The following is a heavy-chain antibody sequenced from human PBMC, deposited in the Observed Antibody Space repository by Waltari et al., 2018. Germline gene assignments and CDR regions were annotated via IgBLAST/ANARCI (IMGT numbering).Heavy chain of an antibody. CDR1: GYPFTSYG. J-gene: IGHJ4*02. CDR3: ARTLKLRYFDWLLGY. Sequence: QVQLVQSGAEVKKPGASGKVSCKASGYPFTSYGISWVRQAPGQGLEWMGWISAYNGNTNYAQKLQGRVTMTTDTSTSTAYMELRSLRSDDTAVYYCARTLKLRYFDWLLGYWGQGTLVTVSS. CDR2: ISAYNGNT. V-gene: IGHV1-18*04. D-gene: IGHD3-9*01.